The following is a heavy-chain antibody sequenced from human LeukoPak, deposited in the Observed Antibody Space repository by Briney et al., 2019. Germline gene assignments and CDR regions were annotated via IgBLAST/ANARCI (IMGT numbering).Heavy chain of an antibody. D-gene: IGHD5-24*01. CDR1: GFTFSSYG. Sequence: GGSLRLSCAASGFTFSSYGMHWVRQAPGKGLEWVAVISYDGSNKYYADSVKGRFTISRGNSKNTLYLQMNSLRAEDTAVYYCAKDWEGRWESNHFDYWGQGTLVTVSS. CDR3: AKDWEGRWESNHFDY. J-gene: IGHJ4*02. V-gene: IGHV3-30*18. CDR2: ISYDGSNK.